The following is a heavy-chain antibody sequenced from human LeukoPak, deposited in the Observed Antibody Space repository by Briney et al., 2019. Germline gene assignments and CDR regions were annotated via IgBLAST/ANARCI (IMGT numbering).Heavy chain of an antibody. CDR1: GYTFTSYD. J-gene: IGHJ4*02. D-gene: IGHD6-13*01. CDR3: ARDSEFRYSSSWRTYYFDY. CDR2: MNPNSGNT. V-gene: IGHV1-8*03. Sequence: GASVKLSCKASGYTFTSYDINWVRQATGQGLEWMGWMNPNSGNTGYAQKFQSRVTITRNTSISTAYMELSSLRSDDTAVYYCARDSEFRYSSSWRTYYFDYWGQGTLVAVSS.